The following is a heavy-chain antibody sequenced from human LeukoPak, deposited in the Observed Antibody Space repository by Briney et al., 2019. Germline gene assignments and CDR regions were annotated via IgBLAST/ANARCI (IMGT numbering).Heavy chain of an antibody. CDR1: GGSISSGSYY. CDR3: ARVPSTEWELPPANWFDP. Sequence: ASQTLSLTCTVSGGSISSGSYYWSWIRQPPGKGLEWIGYIYYSGSTNYNPSLKSRVTISVDTSKNQFSLKLSSVTAADTAVYYCARVPSTEWELPPANWFDPWGQGTLVTVSS. CDR2: IYYSGST. J-gene: IGHJ5*02. D-gene: IGHD1-26*01. V-gene: IGHV4-61*01.